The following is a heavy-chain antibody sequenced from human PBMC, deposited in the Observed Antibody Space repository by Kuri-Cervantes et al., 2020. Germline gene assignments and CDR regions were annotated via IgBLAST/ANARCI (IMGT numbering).Heavy chain of an antibody. J-gene: IGHJ4*02. V-gene: IGHV3-7*02. D-gene: IGHD2/OR15-2a*01. CDR1: GFTFSSYW. CDR2: IKQDGSEK. Sequence: GESLKISCAASGFTFSSYWMSWVRQAPGKGLEWVANIKQDGSEKYYVDSVKGRFTISRDNAKNSLYLQINSLRAEDTAVYYCARGRPFSFNIDYWGQGTLVTVSS. CDR3: ARGRPFSFNIDY.